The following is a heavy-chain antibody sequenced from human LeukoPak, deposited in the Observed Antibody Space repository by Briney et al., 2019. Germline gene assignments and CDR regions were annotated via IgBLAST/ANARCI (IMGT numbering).Heavy chain of an antibody. D-gene: IGHD5-18*01. V-gene: IGHV3-33*01. J-gene: IGHJ4*02. Sequence: GGSLRLSCAASGFTFSNYGMHWVRQAPGKGLEGVTLIWSDGSNKYYVDSVKGRFTISRDNSKNTLYLQMNSLRAEDTAVYYCARDRGYTYGHPFDYWGQGTLVTVSS. CDR1: GFTFSNYG. CDR3: ARDRGYTYGHPFDY. CDR2: IWSDGSNK.